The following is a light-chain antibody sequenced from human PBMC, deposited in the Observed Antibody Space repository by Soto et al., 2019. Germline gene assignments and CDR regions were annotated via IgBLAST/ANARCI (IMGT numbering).Light chain of an antibody. CDR2: EVS. V-gene: IGLV2-14*01. Sequence: QSVLTQPASVSGSPRQSITISCTGTTSDVGGYNYVSWYQQHPGKVPKLLIHEVSNRPSGVSNRFSGSKSGNTASLTISGLQAEDEADYYCLSKTSSISYVFGTRTKVTVL. J-gene: IGLJ1*01. CDR1: TSDVGGYNY. CDR3: LSKTSSISYV.